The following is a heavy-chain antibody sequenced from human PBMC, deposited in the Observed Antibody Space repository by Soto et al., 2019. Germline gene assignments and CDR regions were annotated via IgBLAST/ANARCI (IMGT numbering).Heavy chain of an antibody. CDR1: GGSISSSSYY. Sequence: SETLSLTCTVSGGSISSSSYYWGWIRQPPGKGLEWIGSIYYSGSTYYNPSLKSRVTISVDTSKNQFSLKLSSVTAADTAVYYCARRPEYSSSSGYYYYYMDVWGKGTTVTVSS. J-gene: IGHJ6*03. CDR2: IYYSGST. D-gene: IGHD6-6*01. V-gene: IGHV4-39*01. CDR3: ARRPEYSSSSGYYYYYMDV.